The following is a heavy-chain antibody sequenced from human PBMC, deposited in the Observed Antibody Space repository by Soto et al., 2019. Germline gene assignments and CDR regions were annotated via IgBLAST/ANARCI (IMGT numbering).Heavy chain of an antibody. CDR3: AITPPGYSSGWPFDY. J-gene: IGHJ4*02. D-gene: IGHD6-19*01. V-gene: IGHV3-7*05. CDR1: GFTFSSYW. CDR2: IKQDGSEK. Sequence: GGSLRLSCAASGFTFSSYWMSWVRQAPGKGLEWVANIKQDGSEKYYVDSVKGRFTISRDNAKNSLYLQMNSLRAEDTAVYYCAITPPGYSSGWPFDYWGQGTLVTVSS.